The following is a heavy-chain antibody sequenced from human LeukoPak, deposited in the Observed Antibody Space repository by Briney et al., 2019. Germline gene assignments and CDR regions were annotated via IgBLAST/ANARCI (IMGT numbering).Heavy chain of an antibody. J-gene: IGHJ4*02. D-gene: IGHD6-13*01. V-gene: IGHV3-7*01. CDR2: IKRDGSEK. CDR1: GFTFSSYS. CDR3: TRRGRITAAGTGQIFFVY. Sequence: GGSLRLSCAASGFTFSSYSMSWVRQAPGKGLEWVANIKRDGSEKYYVDSVKGRFTISRDNAKNSLYLQMNSLRDEDTAVYYCTRRGRITAAGTGQIFFVYWGQGTLVTVSS.